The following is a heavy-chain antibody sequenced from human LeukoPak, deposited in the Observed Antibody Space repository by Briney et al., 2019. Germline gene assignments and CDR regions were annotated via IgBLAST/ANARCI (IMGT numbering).Heavy chain of an antibody. V-gene: IGHV1-69*04. CDR3: ARDQRYCSSTSCYYWFDP. CDR2: IIPILGIA. D-gene: IGHD2-2*01. J-gene: IGHJ5*02. Sequence: GSSVKVSCKASGGTFSSYTISWVRQAPGQGLEWMGRIIPILGIANYAHKFQGRVTITADKSTSTAYMELSSLRSEDTAVYYCARDQRYCSSTSCYYWFDPWGQGTLVTVSS. CDR1: GGTFSSYT.